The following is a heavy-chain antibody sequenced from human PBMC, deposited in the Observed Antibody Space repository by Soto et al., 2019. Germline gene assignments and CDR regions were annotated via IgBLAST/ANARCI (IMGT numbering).Heavy chain of an antibody. CDR1: GFTFSIYA. J-gene: IGHJ4*02. CDR3: AKDGGFSSSPSYFHY. D-gene: IGHD6-6*01. V-gene: IGHV3-23*01. CDR2: ISGSGGST. Sequence: VQLLESGGGLVQPGGSLRLSCATSGFTFSIYAMSWVRQAPGEGLEWVSTISGSGGSTYYADSVKGRFTISRDNSKNTLYLQLNSLRADDTAVYYCAKDGGFSSSPSYFHYWGQGTLVTVSS.